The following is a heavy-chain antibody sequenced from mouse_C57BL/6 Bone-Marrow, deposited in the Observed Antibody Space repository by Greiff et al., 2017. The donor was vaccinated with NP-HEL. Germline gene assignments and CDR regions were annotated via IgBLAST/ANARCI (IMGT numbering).Heavy chain of an antibody. D-gene: IGHD2-4*01. V-gene: IGHV2-6-1*01. CDR1: GFSLTSYG. J-gene: IGHJ3*01. CDR3: ARHYDYDGAWFAY. Sequence: QVQLKESGPGLVAPSQSLSITCTVSGFSLTSYGVHWVRQPPGKGLEWLVVIWSDGSTTYNSALKPRLSISKDNSKSQVFLKMNSLQTDDTAMYYCARHYDYDGAWFAYWGQGTLVTVSA. CDR2: IWSDGST.